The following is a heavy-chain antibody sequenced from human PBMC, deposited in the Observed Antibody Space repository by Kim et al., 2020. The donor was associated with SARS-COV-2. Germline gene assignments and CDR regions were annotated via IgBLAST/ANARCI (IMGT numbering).Heavy chain of an antibody. CDR2: ITASSRAM. CDR3: VRAATGNSHGYYY. Sequence: GGSLRLSCAASGISISKYNMNWVRQAPGKGLEWVSYITASSRAMYYADSVRGRFTISRDNAKNSLYLQMSSLRAEDTALYYCVRAATGNSHGYYYWGQGTLVTVSS. V-gene: IGHV3-48*01. CDR1: GISISKYN. D-gene: IGHD5-18*01. J-gene: IGHJ4*02.